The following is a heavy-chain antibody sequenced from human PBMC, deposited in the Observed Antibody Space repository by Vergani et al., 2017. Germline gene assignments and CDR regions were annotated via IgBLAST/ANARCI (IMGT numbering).Heavy chain of an antibody. CDR1: GGSISSYY. V-gene: IGHV4-59*12. CDR3: ARITPSYDSYGDLTDY. CDR2: INHSGST. J-gene: IGHJ4*02. D-gene: IGHD5-18*01. Sequence: QVQLQESGPGLVKPSETLSLTCTVSGGSISSYYWSWIRQPPGKGLEWIGEINHSGSTNYNPSLKSRVTISVDTSKNQFSLKLSSVTAADTAVYYCARITPSYDSYGDLTDYWGQGTLVTVSS.